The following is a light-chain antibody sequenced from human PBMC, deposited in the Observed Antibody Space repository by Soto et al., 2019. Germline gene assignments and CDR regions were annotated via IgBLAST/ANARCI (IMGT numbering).Light chain of an antibody. J-gene: IGLJ2*01. V-gene: IGLV3-21*02. CDR2: HES. CDR3: QVWDNNSDHVV. Sequence: SYELTHPPSVSVAPGQTATITCGGNNIGRKSEHWYQQTPGQPPVGVVYHESDRPSGISERFSGSNSGNTATLTITRVEAGDEAVYSCQVWDNNSDHVVFGGGTK. CDR1: NIGRKS.